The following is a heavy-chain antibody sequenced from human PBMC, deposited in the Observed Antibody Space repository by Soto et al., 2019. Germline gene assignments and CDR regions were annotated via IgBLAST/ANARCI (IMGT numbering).Heavy chain of an antibody. CDR3: ARPMVRGVITPRYYYGMDV. D-gene: IGHD3-10*01. J-gene: IGHJ6*02. Sequence: SVKVSCKASGGTFSSYAISWVRQAPGQGLEWMGGIIPIFGTANYAQKFQGRVTITADESTSTAYMELSSLRSEDTAVYYCARPMVRGVITPRYYYGMDVWGQGTTLTVSS. CDR2: IIPIFGTA. V-gene: IGHV1-69*13. CDR1: GGTFSSYA.